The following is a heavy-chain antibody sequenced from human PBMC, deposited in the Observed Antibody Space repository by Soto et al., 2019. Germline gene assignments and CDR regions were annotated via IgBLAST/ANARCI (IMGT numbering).Heavy chain of an antibody. V-gene: IGHV1-18*01. Sequence: ASVKVSCKASGYTFTSYGISWVRQAPGQGLEWMGWISAYNGNTNYAQKLQGRVTMTTDTSTSTAYMELRSLRSDDTAVYYCATDLVTMVRGVTPVFDYWGQGTLVTVSS. CDR2: ISAYNGNT. D-gene: IGHD3-10*01. J-gene: IGHJ4*02. CDR3: ATDLVTMVRGVTPVFDY. CDR1: GYTFTSYG.